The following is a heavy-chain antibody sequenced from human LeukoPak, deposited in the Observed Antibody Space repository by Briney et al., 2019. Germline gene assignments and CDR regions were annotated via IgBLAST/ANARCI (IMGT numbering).Heavy chain of an antibody. CDR1: GFTFSSYT. CDR2: ISTSGSYI. D-gene: IGHD3-22*01. Sequence: PGGSLRLSCAASGFTFSSYTMNWVRQAPGKGLEWVSFISTSGSYIYYADSVKGRFTISRDNAKNTLNLQMNSLRAEDTAVYYCARDLGQYYDTSDNWFDPWGQGTLVTVSS. J-gene: IGHJ5*02. V-gene: IGHV3-21*01. CDR3: ARDLGQYYDTSDNWFDP.